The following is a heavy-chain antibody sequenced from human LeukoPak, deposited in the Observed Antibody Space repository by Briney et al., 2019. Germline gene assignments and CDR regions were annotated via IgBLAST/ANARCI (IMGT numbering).Heavy chain of an antibody. CDR2: INGDESST. Sequence: PGGSLRLSCSASGFTFSTYWMHWVRQVPGKGLEWVSRINGDESSTNYADSVKGRFTLSRDNAKDTQYLHLNSLTAEDTAVYYCARGAKWAYYFDYWGQGTLVTVSS. CDR3: ARGAKWAYYFDY. D-gene: IGHD1-26*01. J-gene: IGHJ4*02. CDR1: GFTFSTYW. V-gene: IGHV3-74*01.